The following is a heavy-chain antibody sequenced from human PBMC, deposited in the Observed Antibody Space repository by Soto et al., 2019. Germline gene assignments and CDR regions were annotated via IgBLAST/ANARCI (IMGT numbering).Heavy chain of an antibody. Sequence: QVQLVESGGGVVQPGTSLRLSCVASGFTFDSHAMYWVRQAPGKGLEWVAIIWGDASKKYYANSAKGRFTISRDNSKNTAYLEMNSVRADDRAVYFCATGEGTFDHWGQGALVTVSS. V-gene: IGHV3-33*01. CDR1: GFTFDSHA. J-gene: IGHJ4*02. CDR3: ATGEGTFDH. CDR2: IWGDASKK.